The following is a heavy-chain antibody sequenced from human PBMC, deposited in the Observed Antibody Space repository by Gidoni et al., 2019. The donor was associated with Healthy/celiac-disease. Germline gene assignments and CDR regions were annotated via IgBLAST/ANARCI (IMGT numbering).Heavy chain of an antibody. Sequence: QVQLQQWGAGLLKPSETLSLTCAVYGGSFSGYYWSWIRQPPGKGLEWIGEITHSGSTNYNPSLKSRVTISVDTSKNQFSLKLSSVTAADTAVYYCARGERRYYDVWSGYSGVGYYYYYMDVWGKGTTVTVSS. CDR3: ARGERRYYDVWSGYSGVGYYYYYMDV. D-gene: IGHD3-3*01. CDR1: GGSFSGYY. V-gene: IGHV4-34*01. CDR2: ITHSGST. J-gene: IGHJ6*03.